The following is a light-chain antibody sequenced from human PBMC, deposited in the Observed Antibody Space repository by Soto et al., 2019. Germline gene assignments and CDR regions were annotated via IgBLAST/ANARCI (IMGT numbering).Light chain of an antibody. CDR1: QSISTY. CDR2: GAS. Sequence: DIQLTQSASPLSASVGDRVTISCRASQSISTYLKWYQQKPGQAPKLLIYGASSLQSGVPSRFSGSGSGTDFTLTISSLQPIDFGTYNCQQSFRTPRTFGQGTKVDI. J-gene: IGKJ1*01. CDR3: QQSFRTPRT. V-gene: IGKV1-39*01.